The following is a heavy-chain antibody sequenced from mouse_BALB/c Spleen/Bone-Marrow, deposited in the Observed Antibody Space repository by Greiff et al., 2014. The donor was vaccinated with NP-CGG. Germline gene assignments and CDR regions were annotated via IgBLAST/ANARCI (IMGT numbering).Heavy chain of an antibody. J-gene: IGHJ3*01. V-gene: IGHV1-14*01. Sequence: QLQQSGPELVKPGASVKMSCKASGYTFTSYVMHWVKQKPGQGLEWIGFINPFNGGAKYNEKFRGKATLTSDKSSSTAYMELSSLTSEDPAVYYCAGPAWFAYWGRGTLVTVSA. CDR3: AGPAWFAY. CDR1: GYTFTSYV. CDR2: INPFNGGA.